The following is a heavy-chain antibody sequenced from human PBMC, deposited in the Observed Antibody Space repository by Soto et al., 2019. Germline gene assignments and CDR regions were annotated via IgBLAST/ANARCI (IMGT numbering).Heavy chain of an antibody. J-gene: IGHJ4*02. V-gene: IGHV3-23*01. CDR1: GFTFSSYA. CDR2: ISDSGRSD. D-gene: IGHD3-16*01. CDR3: AKCLNYRDRSRTQPGGSNS. Sequence: GGSLRLSCAASGFTFSSYAMSWVRQAPGKGLEWVAGISDSGRSDYYADSVKGRFTISRDNSKNTLSLELNSLRAEDTAFYYCAKCLNYRDRSRTQPGGSNSWGQGPM.